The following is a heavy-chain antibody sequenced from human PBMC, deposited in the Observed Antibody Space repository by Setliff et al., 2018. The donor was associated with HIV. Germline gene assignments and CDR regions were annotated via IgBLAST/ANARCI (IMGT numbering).Heavy chain of an antibody. D-gene: IGHD7-27*01. CDR2: IYPGDSEI. CDR1: GYGFNSYW. Sequence: GESLKISCKASGYGFNSYWIAWVRQMSGKGLEWMVIIYPGDSEISYSPSFQGPVIISADKSISTAYLQWSSLKASDTAKYYCARLSGDLHMDVWGKGTTVTVSS. V-gene: IGHV5-51*01. CDR3: ARLSGDLHMDV. J-gene: IGHJ6*03.